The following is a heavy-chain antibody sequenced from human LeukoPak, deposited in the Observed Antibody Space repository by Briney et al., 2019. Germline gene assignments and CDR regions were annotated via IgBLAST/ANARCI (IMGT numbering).Heavy chain of an antibody. CDR2: ISYDGSSK. D-gene: IGHD3-22*01. Sequence: PGRSLRLSCAASGFTFSSYGIHWVRQAPGKGLEWVAAISYDGSSKYYADSVKGRFTISRDNSKNTLYLQMNSLRAEDTAVYYCARDQGVVVHGKYHYYGMDVWGQGTTATVSS. J-gene: IGHJ6*02. V-gene: IGHV3-30*03. CDR3: ARDQGVVVHGKYHYYGMDV. CDR1: GFTFSSYG.